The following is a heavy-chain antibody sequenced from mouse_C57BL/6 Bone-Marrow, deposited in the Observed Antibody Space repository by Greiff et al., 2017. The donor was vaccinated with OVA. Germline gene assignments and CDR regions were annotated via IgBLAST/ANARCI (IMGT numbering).Heavy chain of an antibody. Sequence: VKLQESGAELARPGASVKMSCKASGYTFTSYTMHWVKQRPGQGLEWIGYINPSSGYTKYNQKFKDKATLTADKSSSTAYMQLSSLTSEGSAVYYCARYYSKDYWGQGTTLTVSS. CDR2: INPSSGYT. CDR3: ARYYSKDY. CDR1: GYTFTSYT. D-gene: IGHD2-5*01. V-gene: IGHV1-4*01. J-gene: IGHJ2*01.